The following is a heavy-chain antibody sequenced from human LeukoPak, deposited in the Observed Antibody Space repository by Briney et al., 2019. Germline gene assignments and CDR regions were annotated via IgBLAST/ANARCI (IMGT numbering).Heavy chain of an antibody. CDR3: AKEARTVGYNSGEYFQH. D-gene: IGHD6-19*01. V-gene: IGHV3-23*01. CDR1: GFTFSSNA. Sequence: GGSLRLSCAAPGFTFSSNAMSWVRQAPGKGLEWVSAVSGSGASTYYADSVKGRFTISRDNSKNTLYLQMNSLRAEDTAVYYCAKEARTVGYNSGEYFQHWGQGTLVTVSS. J-gene: IGHJ1*01. CDR2: VSGSGAST.